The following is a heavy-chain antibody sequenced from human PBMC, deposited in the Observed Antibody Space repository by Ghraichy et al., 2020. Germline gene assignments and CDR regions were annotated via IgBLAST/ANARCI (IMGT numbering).Heavy chain of an antibody. J-gene: IGHJ6*02. V-gene: IGHV3-21*01. D-gene: IGHD3-22*01. CDR3: ARDPTSPRYYYDSSGRYYYGMDV. Sequence: GGSLRLSCAASGFTFSSYSMNWVRQAPGKGLEWVSSISSSSSYIYYADSVKGRFTISRDNAKNSLYLQMNSLRAEDTAVYYCARDPTSPRYYYDSSGRYYYGMDVWGQGTTVTVSS. CDR2: ISSSSSYI. CDR1: GFTFSSYS.